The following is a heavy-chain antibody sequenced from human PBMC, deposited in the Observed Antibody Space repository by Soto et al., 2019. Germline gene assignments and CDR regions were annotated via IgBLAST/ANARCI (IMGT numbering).Heavy chain of an antibody. V-gene: IGHV1-8*01. CDR3: ARDSGVFATPLDM. J-gene: IGHJ4*02. Sequence: QVQLVQSGAAVKRPGASVKVSCKASGYSFTSYDIKWVRQAPGQGLEWMGWMNPHSGDTGFAQKFQGRLIMTRDTSTNTAYMELSSLRSEDTAVYYCARDSGVFATPLDMWGQGAQVTVSS. D-gene: IGHD3-10*01. CDR2: MNPHSGDT. CDR1: GYSFTSYD.